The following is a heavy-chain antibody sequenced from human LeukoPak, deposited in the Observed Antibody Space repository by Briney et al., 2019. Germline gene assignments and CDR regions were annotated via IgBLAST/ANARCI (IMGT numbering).Heavy chain of an antibody. D-gene: IGHD2-2*01. CDR1: GYTFTSDD. J-gene: IGHJ3*02. CDR3: ARDTSRTLDAFDI. V-gene: IGHV1-8*01. CDR2: MNPNSGNT. Sequence: GASVKVSCKASGYTFTSDDINWVRQATGQGLEWMGWMNPNSGNTGYTQKFQGRVTMTTDTSTSTAYMELRSLRSDDTAVYYCARDTSRTLDAFDIWGQGTMVTVSS.